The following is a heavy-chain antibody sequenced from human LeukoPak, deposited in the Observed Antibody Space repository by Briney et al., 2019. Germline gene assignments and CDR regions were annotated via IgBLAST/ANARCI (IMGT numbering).Heavy chain of an antibody. V-gene: IGHV4-34*01. Sequence: SETLSLTCAVYGGSLMGDYWSCIRQPPGKGLEWIGEINHSGSTNYNPSLKSRVTISVDTSKNQFSLKLSSVTAADTAVYYCARGRRYDFWGGSYHYYYYMDVWGKGTTVTVSS. J-gene: IGHJ6*03. CDR1: GGSLMGDY. CDR2: INHSGST. D-gene: IGHD3-3*01. CDR3: ARGRRYDFWGGSYHYYYYMDV.